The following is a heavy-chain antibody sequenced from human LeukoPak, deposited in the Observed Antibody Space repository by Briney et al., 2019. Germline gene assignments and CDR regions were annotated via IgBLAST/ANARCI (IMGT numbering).Heavy chain of an antibody. Sequence: SETLSLTCAVYGGSFSGYSWSWIRQPPGKGLEWIGEINHSGSTNYNPSLKSRVTISVDTSKNQFSLKLSSVTAADTAVYYCARAPRGGIIGICATLSGDGWFDPWGQGTLVTVSS. V-gene: IGHV4-34*01. J-gene: IGHJ5*02. CDR2: INHSGST. CDR3: ARAPRGGIIGICATLSGDGWFDP. D-gene: IGHD1-14*01. CDR1: GGSFSGYS.